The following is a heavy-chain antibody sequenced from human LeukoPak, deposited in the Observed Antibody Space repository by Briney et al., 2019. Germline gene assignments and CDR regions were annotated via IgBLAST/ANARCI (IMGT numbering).Heavy chain of an antibody. V-gene: IGHV4-34*01. J-gene: IGHJ4*02. CDR2: INHSGST. Sequence: PSETLSLTCAVYGGSFSGYYWSWIRQPPGKGLEWIGEINHSGSTSYNPSLKSRVTISVDTSKNQFSLKLSSVTAADTAVYYCARGLRGDDSSGYYENPTYYYFDYWGQGTLVTVSS. D-gene: IGHD3-22*01. CDR3: ARGLRGDDSSGYYENPTYYYFDY. CDR1: GGSFSGYY.